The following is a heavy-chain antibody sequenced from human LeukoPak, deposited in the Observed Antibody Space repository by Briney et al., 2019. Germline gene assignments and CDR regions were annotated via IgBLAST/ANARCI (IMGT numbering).Heavy chain of an antibody. D-gene: IGHD6-13*01. Sequence: ASVKVSCKASGYTFTGYYMHWVRQAPGQGLEWMGWIIPNSGGTNYAQKFQGRVTMTRDTSISTAYMELSRLRSDDTAVYYCARSPSSSWYYFDYWGQGTLVTVSS. CDR2: IIPNSGGT. CDR1: GYTFTGYY. J-gene: IGHJ4*02. V-gene: IGHV1-2*02. CDR3: ARSPSSSWYYFDY.